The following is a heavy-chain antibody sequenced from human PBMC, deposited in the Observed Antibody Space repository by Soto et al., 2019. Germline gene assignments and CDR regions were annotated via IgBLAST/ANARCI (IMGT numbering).Heavy chain of an antibody. CDR1: GFASNEYY. CDR2: SSNSGTFA. V-gene: IGHV3-11*06. CDR3: ARSGDNYNLLDY. D-gene: IGHD1-1*01. J-gene: IGHJ4*02. Sequence: PGGSLRLSCADSGFASNEYYIILIRQALGKGVEWISYSSNSGTFARYADSVEGRFSISRHNTKNSLYLQINSLRGDDTAIYYCARSGDNYNLLDYWGQGTPVTVSS.